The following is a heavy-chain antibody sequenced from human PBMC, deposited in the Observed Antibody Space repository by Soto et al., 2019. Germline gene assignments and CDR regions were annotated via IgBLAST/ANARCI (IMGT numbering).Heavy chain of an antibody. V-gene: IGHV1-18*04. CDR3: EGDYDSLIFQH. CDR2: ISAYNGNT. J-gene: IGHJ1*01. Sequence: QVQLVQSGAEVKKPGASVKVSCKASGYTFTSYGIRRVRQDPGQGLEWLGWISAYNGNTKYAQKLQGRVTMTTDTSTSKAYMELRSLRSDDTAVYYCEGDYDSLIFQHWGQGTLVTVSS. CDR1: GYTFTSYG. D-gene: IGHD3-22*01.